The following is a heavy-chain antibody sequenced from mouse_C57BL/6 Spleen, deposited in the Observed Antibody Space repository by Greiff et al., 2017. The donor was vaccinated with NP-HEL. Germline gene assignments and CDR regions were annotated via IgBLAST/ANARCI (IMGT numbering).Heavy chain of an antibody. D-gene: IGHD3-2*02. CDR2: IDPSDSYT. J-gene: IGHJ4*01. Sequence: QVQLQQPGAELVKPGASVKLSCKASGYTFTSYWMQWVKQRPGQGLEWIGEIDPSDSYTNYNQKFKGKATLTVDTSSSTAYMQLSSLTSEDSAVYYCARSDSSGPNYYAMDYWGQGTSVTVSS. CDR1: GYTFTSYW. V-gene: IGHV1-50*01. CDR3: ARSDSSGPNYYAMDY.